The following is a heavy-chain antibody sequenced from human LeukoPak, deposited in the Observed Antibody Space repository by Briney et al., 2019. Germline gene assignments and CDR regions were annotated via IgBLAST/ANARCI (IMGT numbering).Heavy chain of an antibody. CDR1: GFTFDDYG. V-gene: IGHV3-20*04. J-gene: IGHJ5*02. Sequence: GGSLRLSCAASGFTFDDYGMSWVRQAPGKGLEWVSGINWNGGSTGYADSVKGRFTIPRDNAKNSLYLQMNSLRAEDTALYYCARDRDPYYYGSGSQSWFDPWGQGTLVTVSS. D-gene: IGHD3-10*01. CDR2: INWNGGST. CDR3: ARDRDPYYYGSGSQSWFDP.